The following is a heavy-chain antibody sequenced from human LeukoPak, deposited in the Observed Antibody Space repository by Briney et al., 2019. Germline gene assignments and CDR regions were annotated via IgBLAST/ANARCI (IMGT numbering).Heavy chain of an antibody. CDR1: GYSISSGYY. Sequence: SGTLSLTCTVSGYSISSGYYWGWIRQPPGKGLEWIGSIYHSGSTYYNPSLKSRVTISVDTSKNQFSLKLSSVTAADTAVYYCARDRLGLPVDYWGQGTLVTVSS. V-gene: IGHV4-38-2*02. CDR3: ARDRLGLPVDY. D-gene: IGHD5-12*01. J-gene: IGHJ4*02. CDR2: IYHSGST.